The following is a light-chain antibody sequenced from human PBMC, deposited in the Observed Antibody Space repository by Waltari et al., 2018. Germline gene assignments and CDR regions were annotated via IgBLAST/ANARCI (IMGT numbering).Light chain of an antibody. CDR1: QYVNIRY. CDR3: QQDDTLPRVT. CDR2: DTS. Sequence: EIVLTQSPGTLPLSPGEGATLPCRASQYVNIRYLAWYQQKPGQAPRLLIYDTSTRAAGIPDRFSGSGSGRDFTLTISRLEPEDFAVYYCQQDDTLPRVTFGGGTKVEIK. V-gene: IGKV3-20*01. J-gene: IGKJ4*02.